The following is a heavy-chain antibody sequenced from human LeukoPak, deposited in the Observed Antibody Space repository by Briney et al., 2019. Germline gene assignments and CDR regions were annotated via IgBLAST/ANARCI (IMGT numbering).Heavy chain of an antibody. D-gene: IGHD4-17*01. CDR3: ARTGSTVTMLYPFDH. J-gene: IGHJ4*02. CDR2: IYYSGST. CDR1: GGFIRSYY. Sequence: SETLSPTCTVSGGFIRSYYWSWIRQPPGKGLEWIGYIYYSGSTNYNPSLKSRVSISVDTSKNQFSLKLSSVTAADTAVYYCARTGSTVTMLYPFDHWGQGTLVTVSS. V-gene: IGHV4-59*01.